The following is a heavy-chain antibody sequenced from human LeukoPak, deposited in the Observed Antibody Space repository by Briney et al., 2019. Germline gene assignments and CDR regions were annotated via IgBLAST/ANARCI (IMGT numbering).Heavy chain of an antibody. Sequence: SETLCLTCSVSGGSISRYYWNWIRQPPGKGLEWIGYMYYSGSTNYNPSLKSRVTISIDTSKNQFSLKLSSVTAADTAVYYCARGFSSWPYYFDYWGRGTLVTVSS. J-gene: IGHJ4*02. CDR3: ARGFSSWPYYFDY. CDR1: GGSISRYY. V-gene: IGHV4-59*01. D-gene: IGHD6-13*01. CDR2: MYYSGST.